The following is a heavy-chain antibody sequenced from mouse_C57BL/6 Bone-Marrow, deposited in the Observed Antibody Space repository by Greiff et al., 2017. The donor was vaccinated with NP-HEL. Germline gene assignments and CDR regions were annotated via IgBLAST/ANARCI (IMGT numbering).Heavy chain of an antibody. Sequence: VQLQESGPGLVAPSQSLSITCTVSGFSLTSYGVDWVRQPPGQGLEWLGVIWGGGSTTYNSALISSLSTSTDNSNSQVFLKMNSLQTEDTAMYYCAKQWDRDYYGSSGYFDVWGTGTTVTVSS. CDR3: AKQWDRDYYGSSGYFDV. CDR1: GFSLTSYG. V-gene: IGHV2-9*01. D-gene: IGHD1-1*01. J-gene: IGHJ1*03. CDR2: IWGGGST.